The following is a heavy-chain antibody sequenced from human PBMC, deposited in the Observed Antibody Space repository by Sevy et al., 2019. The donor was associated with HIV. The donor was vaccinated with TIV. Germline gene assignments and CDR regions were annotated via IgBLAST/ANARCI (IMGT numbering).Heavy chain of an antibody. J-gene: IGHJ3*02. CDR1: GGSVSSGSYY. D-gene: IGHD6-13*01. CDR3: ARAHTAAGMVDAFDI. CDR2: IYYSGST. Sequence: SETSLTCTVSGGSVSSGSYYWSWIRQPPGKGLEWIGYIYYSGSTNYNPSLKSRVTISVDTSKNQFSLKLSSVTAADTAVYYCARAHTAAGMVDAFDIWGQGTMVTVSS. V-gene: IGHV4-61*01.